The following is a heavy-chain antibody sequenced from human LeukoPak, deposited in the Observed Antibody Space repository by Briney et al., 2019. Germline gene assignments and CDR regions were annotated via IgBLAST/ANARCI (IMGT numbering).Heavy chain of an antibody. CDR1: GFTFSSYE. Sequence: GGSLRLSCAASGFTFSSYEMNWVRQAPGKGLEWVSYISSSGSTIYYADSVKGRFTISRDNAKNSLYLQMNSLRAEDTAVYYCARGWRSGYNWSPHDYWGQGTLVNVSS. J-gene: IGHJ4*02. D-gene: IGHD3-3*01. CDR2: ISSSGSTI. CDR3: ARGWRSGYNWSPHDY. V-gene: IGHV3-48*03.